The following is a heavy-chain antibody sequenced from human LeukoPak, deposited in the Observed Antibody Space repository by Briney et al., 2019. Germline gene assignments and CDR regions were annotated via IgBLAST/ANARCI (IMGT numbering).Heavy chain of an antibody. CDR3: ARDYCSSTSCPGGWFDP. CDR1: GFTFSSYA. Sequence: QPGRSLRLSCAASGFTFSSYAMHWVRQAPGKGLEWVAVISYDGSNKYYADSVKGRFTISRDNSKNTLYPQMNSLRAEDTAVYYCARDYCSSTSCPGGWFDPWGQGTLVTVSS. V-gene: IGHV3-30*01. CDR2: ISYDGSNK. D-gene: IGHD2-2*01. J-gene: IGHJ5*02.